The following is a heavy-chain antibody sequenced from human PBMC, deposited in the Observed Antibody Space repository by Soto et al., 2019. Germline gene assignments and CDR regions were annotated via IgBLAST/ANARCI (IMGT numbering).Heavy chain of an antibody. CDR3: AKDGHSSGWYADAFDI. V-gene: IGHV3-23*01. CDR2: ISGSGGST. CDR1: GFTFSSYA. Sequence: GGSLRLSCAASGFTFSSYAMSWVRQAPGKGLEWVSAISGSGGSTYYADSVKGRFTISRDNSKNTLYLQMNSLRAEDTAVYYCAKDGHSSGWYADAFDIWGQGTMVTVSS. J-gene: IGHJ3*02. D-gene: IGHD6-19*01.